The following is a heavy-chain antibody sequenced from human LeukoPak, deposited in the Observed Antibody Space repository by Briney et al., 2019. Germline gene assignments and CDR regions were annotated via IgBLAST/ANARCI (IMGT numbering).Heavy chain of an antibody. CDR2: ISGSGGST. D-gene: IGHD2-15*01. J-gene: IGHJ5*02. V-gene: IGHV3-23*01. CDR3: AKDRGCGYCSGADNWFYP. CDR1: GFTFSSYA. Sequence: PGGSLRLSCAASGFTFSSYAMSWVRQAPGKGLEWVSAISGSGGSTYYADSVKGRFTISRDNSKNTLYLQMNSLRAEDTAVYYCAKDRGCGYCSGADNWFYPWGERTLVTVSS.